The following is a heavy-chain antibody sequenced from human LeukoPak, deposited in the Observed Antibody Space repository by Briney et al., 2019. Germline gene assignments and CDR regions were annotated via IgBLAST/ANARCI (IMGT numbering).Heavy chain of an antibody. D-gene: IGHD3-3*01. V-gene: IGHV1-2*02. CDR1: GYTFTNYY. CDR3: ARDHGDDAFDI. J-gene: IGHJ3*02. Sequence: GASVKVSCKASGYTFTNYYIHWVRQAPGQGLEWMGWINSNRGGTNYAQKFQGRVTMTRDTSISTAYMELRSVRYGDTAVYYCARDHGDDAFDIWGPGTMVTVSS. CDR2: INSNRGGT.